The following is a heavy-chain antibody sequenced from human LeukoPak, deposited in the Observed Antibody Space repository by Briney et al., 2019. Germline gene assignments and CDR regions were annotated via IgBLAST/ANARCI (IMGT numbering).Heavy chain of an antibody. CDR3: AASGYYTNHFDY. Sequence: PSETLSLTCTVSGGSVSSGSYYWSWIRQPPGKGLEWIGYIYYSGSTNYNPSLKSRVTISVDTSKNQFSLKLSSVTAADTAVYYCAASGYYTNHFDYWGQGTLVTVSS. D-gene: IGHD3-22*01. J-gene: IGHJ4*02. CDR2: IYYSGST. CDR1: GGSVSSGSYY. V-gene: IGHV4-61*01.